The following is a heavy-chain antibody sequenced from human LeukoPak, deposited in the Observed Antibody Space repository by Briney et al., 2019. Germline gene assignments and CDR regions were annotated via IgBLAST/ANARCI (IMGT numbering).Heavy chain of an antibody. J-gene: IGHJ4*02. CDR2: ISTYNGNT. CDR3: ARGKYSSSPFDY. CDR1: GYTFTTYG. Sequence: ASVKVSCKASGYTFTTYGISWVRQAPGQGLEWMGWISTYNGNTNYAQKFQGRVTMTTYTSTSTAYMELRSLRSDDTAVYYCARGKYSSSPFDYWGQGTLVTVSS. D-gene: IGHD6-13*01. V-gene: IGHV1-18*01.